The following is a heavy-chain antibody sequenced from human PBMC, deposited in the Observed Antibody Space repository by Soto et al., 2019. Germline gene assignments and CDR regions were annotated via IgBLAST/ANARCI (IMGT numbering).Heavy chain of an antibody. CDR3: AKGGWLANSLEN. V-gene: IGHV3-23*01. CDR1: GFSFSSYG. D-gene: IGHD6-19*01. CDR2: ISASGRST. J-gene: IGHJ4*02. Sequence: EVQLLESGGGLAQPGGSLRLSCVDSGFSFSSYGMTWVRQAPGKGLEWVSSISASGRSTYYADPVKGRFTLSRDSSRNTLHLQINSLRAEDTAVYYCAKGGWLANSLENWGQGILVTVSS.